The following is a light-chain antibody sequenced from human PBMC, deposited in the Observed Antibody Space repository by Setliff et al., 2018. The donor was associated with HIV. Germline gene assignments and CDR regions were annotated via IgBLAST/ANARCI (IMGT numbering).Light chain of an antibody. Sequence: QSALTQPASVSGSPGQSITISCTGTSSDIGGYNYVSWYQQLPGKAPKLMIFQLINRPSGVSNRFSGSKSGNTASLTISGLQAEDEADYYCSASRPSRTFVVFGTGTKVTVL. V-gene: IGLV2-14*01. CDR3: SASRPSRTFVV. CDR1: SSDIGGYNY. CDR2: QLI. J-gene: IGLJ1*01.